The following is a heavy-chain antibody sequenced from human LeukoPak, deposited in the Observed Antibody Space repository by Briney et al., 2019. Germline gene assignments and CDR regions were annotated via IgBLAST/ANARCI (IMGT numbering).Heavy chain of an antibody. J-gene: IGHJ3*02. Sequence: SETLSLTSTASGGSINNYYWSWIRQPAGKGLEWIGRIYTRGSTYYNPTLKSRVTMSVDTSKNQFSLKLSSVTAADTAVYSCARGRYCSADICSGGDAFDIWGQGTMVSVSS. CDR1: GGSINNYY. CDR3: ARGRYCSADICSGGDAFDI. D-gene: IGHD2-15*01. CDR2: IYTRGST. V-gene: IGHV4-4*07.